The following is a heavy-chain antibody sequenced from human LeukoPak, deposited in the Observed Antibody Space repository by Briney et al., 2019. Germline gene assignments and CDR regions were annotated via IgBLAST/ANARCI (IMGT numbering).Heavy chain of an antibody. CDR2: ISSDSSYI. Sequence: GRSLRLSCVASGFTFSSLAMNWVRQAPGKGLEWVSSISSDSSYIDYADSVKGRFTISRDNARNSLYLQMNNLRAEDTAVYFCASLPWLVRWIYYWGQGTLVTVSS. CDR3: ASLPWLVRWIYY. CDR1: GFTFSSLA. J-gene: IGHJ4*02. D-gene: IGHD6-19*01. V-gene: IGHV3-21*01.